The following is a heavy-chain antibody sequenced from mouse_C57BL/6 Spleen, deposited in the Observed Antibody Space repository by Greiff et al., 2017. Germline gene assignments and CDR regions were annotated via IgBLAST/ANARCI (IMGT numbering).Heavy chain of an antibody. CDR1: GYTFTSYW. V-gene: IGHV1-69*01. J-gene: IGHJ1*03. CDR2: IDPSDSYT. Sequence: QVQLQQPGAELVMPGASVKLSCKASGYTFTSYWMHWVKQRPGQGLEWIGEIDPSDSYTNYNQKFKGKSTLTVDKSSSTAYMQLSSLTSEDSAVXYCASDRYYGSRYWYFDVWGTGTTVTVSS. D-gene: IGHD1-1*01. CDR3: ASDRYYGSRYWYFDV.